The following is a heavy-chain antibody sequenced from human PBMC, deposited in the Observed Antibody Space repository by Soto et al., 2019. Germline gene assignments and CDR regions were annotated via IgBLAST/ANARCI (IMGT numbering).Heavy chain of an antibody. Sequence: GGSLRLSCTASGFIFSNYAMTWVRQAPGRGLERVAKIGGGGGGTFYADSVKGRFTISRDNSKNTLYLQMSSLRDEDTAVYYCAKAAMYSSPFDSWGQGALVTVSS. CDR1: GFIFSNYA. J-gene: IGHJ4*02. CDR3: AKAAMYSSPFDS. CDR2: IGGGGGGT. D-gene: IGHD2-21*01. V-gene: IGHV3-23*01.